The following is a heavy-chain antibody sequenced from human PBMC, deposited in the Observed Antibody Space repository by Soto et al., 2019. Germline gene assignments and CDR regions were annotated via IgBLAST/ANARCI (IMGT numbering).Heavy chain of an antibody. Sequence: EVQLVESGGGLVQPGRSLTLSCEASGFAFDDHAMHWVRQVPGKGLEWVSSISGNSGKIGYAGSVKCRFNISRDNAKNFVYLQTNSLRTEDTALYYCAKDKSKEELSGYYYNGLDVWGQGTTGIVSS. V-gene: IGHV3-9*01. D-gene: IGHD1-7*01. CDR1: GFAFDDHA. CDR2: ISGNSGKI. J-gene: IGHJ6*02. CDR3: AKDKSKEELSGYYYNGLDV.